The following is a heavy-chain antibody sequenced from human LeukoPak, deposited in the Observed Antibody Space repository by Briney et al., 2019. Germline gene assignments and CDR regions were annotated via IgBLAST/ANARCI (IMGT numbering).Heavy chain of an antibody. CDR1: IDSFTNYY. CDR2: VNDSGGT. V-gene: IGHV4-34*07. J-gene: IGHJ4*02. CDR3: XXXXXSSGWYVRLSSYFDY. Sequence: MASETLSLTCAVYIDSFTNYYWNWIRQTPGKGLEWIGEVNDSGGTNINPSLRSRVILSVDTSKNQFSLKLNSVTAADTAVYYCXXXXXSSGWYVRLSSYFDYWGQGTLVTVSS. D-gene: IGHD6-19*01.